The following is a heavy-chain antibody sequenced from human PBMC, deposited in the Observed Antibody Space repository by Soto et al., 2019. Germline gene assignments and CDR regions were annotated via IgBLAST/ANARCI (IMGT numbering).Heavy chain of an antibody. J-gene: IGHJ4*02. Sequence: DVELLESGGGLVQPGGSLRLSCAASGFTFSSYTMSWVRQPPGKGLEWVSVIGAAGVTTYFADSVKGRFTISRDTFKNTIPLQMNSLRAEDTAVYYCAKKQNISAGDVFFDCWGQGTAVTVSS. V-gene: IGHV3-23*01. D-gene: IGHD6-13*01. CDR3: AKKQNISAGDVFFDC. CDR1: GFTFSSYT. CDR2: IGAAGVTT.